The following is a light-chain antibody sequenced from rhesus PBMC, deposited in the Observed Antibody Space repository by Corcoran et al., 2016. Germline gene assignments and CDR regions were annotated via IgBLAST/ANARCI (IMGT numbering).Light chain of an antibody. J-gene: IGKJ2*01. Sequence: DIQMTQSPSSLSASLGDKVTITCRASQDFGSWLAWYQQKPGKAPKLLIYKASSLQSGVPSRFSGSGAGTEFTLTISSLHPEDFATYYCLQYNSSPYSFGQGTKVEIK. V-gene: IGKV1-22*01. CDR3: LQYNSSPYS. CDR1: QDFGSW. CDR2: KAS.